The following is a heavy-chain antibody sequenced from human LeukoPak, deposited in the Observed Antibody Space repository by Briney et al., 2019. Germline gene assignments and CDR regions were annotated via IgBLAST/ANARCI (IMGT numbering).Heavy chain of an antibody. Sequence: GGSLRLSCAASAFTFSTYWMSWVRQAPGKGLEWVANIKEDGSQKYYVDSVKGRFTISRDNAKNSLYLQMNSLRAEDTAVYHCARVGYTGNSKDYWGQGTLVTVSS. J-gene: IGHJ4*02. CDR2: IKEDGSQK. D-gene: IGHD4-23*01. V-gene: IGHV3-7*04. CDR1: AFTFSTYW. CDR3: ARVGYTGNSKDY.